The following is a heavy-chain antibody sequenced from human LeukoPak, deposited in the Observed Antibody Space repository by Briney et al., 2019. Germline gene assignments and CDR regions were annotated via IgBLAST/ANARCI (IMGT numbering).Heavy chain of an antibody. CDR1: GYTFTSYA. Sequence: ASVKVSCKASGYTFTSYAMHWVRQAPAQRLEWMGWVNVDHGNTKYSQKFQGRVTITRDTSASKAYMELSSLRSEDTAVYYCARHPDRAAAGTGFDDWGQGTMVTVS. D-gene: IGHD6-13*01. V-gene: IGHV1-3*01. CDR2: VNVDHGNT. CDR3: ARHPDRAAAGTGFDD. J-gene: IGHJ4*02.